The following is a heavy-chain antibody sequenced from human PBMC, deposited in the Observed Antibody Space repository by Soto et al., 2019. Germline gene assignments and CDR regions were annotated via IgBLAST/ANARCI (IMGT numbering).Heavy chain of an antibody. J-gene: IGHJ4*02. D-gene: IGHD2-2*01. CDR2: IDIGGNT. V-gene: IGHV3-66*01. Sequence: EVQVVESGGGLVQPGGSLGLSCAASGFSVTNNYMNWVRQAPGKGLEWVSIIDIGGNTYYADSVKDRFTISRDNSRNTLYLHMDSLRAEDTAVYYCARGRGSTGYLGREHYFDYWGQGTLVTVSP. CDR3: ARGRGSTGYLGREHYFDY. CDR1: GFSVTNNY.